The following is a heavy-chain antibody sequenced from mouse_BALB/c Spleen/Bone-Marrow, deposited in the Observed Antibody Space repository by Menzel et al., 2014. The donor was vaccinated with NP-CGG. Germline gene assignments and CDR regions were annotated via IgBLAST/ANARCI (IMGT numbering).Heavy chain of an antibody. D-gene: IGHD1-1*01. CDR2: INPSNGRT. V-gene: IGHV1S81*02. CDR3: ARGGNYYGSIAMDY. J-gene: IGHJ4*01. Sequence: VQLQQSGAELVKPGASVKLSCKASGYTFTSYWMHWVKQRPGQGLEWIGEINPSNGRTNYNEKFKSKATLTVDKSSSTAYMQLSSLTSEDSAVYYCARGGNYYGSIAMDYWGQGTSVTVSS. CDR1: GYTFTSYW.